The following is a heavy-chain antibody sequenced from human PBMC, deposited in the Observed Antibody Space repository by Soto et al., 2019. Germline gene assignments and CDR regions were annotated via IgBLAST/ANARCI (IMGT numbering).Heavy chain of an antibody. Sequence: EVQLVESGGGLVQPGGSLRLSCAASGFTFSSYWMTWVCQAPGKGLEWVANIKEDGSGKYYVDSVKGRFTISRDNTKNSLYLQLNSLRAEDTATYYCVKAWYNDVWGYYFDYWGQGTLVTVSS. CDR3: VKAWYNDVWGYYFDY. D-gene: IGHD3-10*02. J-gene: IGHJ4*02. CDR1: GFTFSSYW. CDR2: IKEDGSGK. V-gene: IGHV3-7*01.